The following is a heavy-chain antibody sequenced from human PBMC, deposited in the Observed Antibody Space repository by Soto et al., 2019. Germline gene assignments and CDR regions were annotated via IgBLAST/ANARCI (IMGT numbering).Heavy chain of an antibody. CDR3: ANLPRYYDSSGPY. V-gene: IGHV3-30*18. D-gene: IGHD3-22*01. CDR1: GFPLSSYN. J-gene: IGHJ4*02. Sequence: GGSLRLSCAASGFPLSSYNMHWVRTAPGKGLEWVAVISYDGSNKYYADSVKGRFTISRDNSKNTLYLQMNSLRAEDTAVYYCANLPRYYDSSGPYWGQGTLVTVSS. CDR2: ISYDGSNK.